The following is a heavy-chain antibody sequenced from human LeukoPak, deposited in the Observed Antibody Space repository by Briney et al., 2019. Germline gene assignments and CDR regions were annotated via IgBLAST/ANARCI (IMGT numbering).Heavy chain of an antibody. J-gene: IGHJ4*02. Sequence: PGGSLRLSCAASGFTFDDYTMNWVRQAPGKGLEWVSGISWNSGTIGYADSVKGRFTISRDNGKNSLYLQMNSLRADDTGIYYCAREGHTYGSDYWGQGTLVTVSS. D-gene: IGHD3-10*01. CDR2: ISWNSGTI. CDR1: GFTFDDYT. CDR3: AREGHTYGSDY. V-gene: IGHV3-9*01.